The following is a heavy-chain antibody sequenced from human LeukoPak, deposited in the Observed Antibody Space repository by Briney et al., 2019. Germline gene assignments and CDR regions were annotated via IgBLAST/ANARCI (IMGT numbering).Heavy chain of an antibody. V-gene: IGHV3-23*01. J-gene: IGHJ3*02. D-gene: IGHD3-10*01. CDR3: AKDQGTTYYYGSGSHWGAVDI. CDR1: GFNFNSYA. Sequence: GGSLRLSCAASGFNFNSYAMNWVRQAPGKGLERVSTISDSGGSTYYADSVKGRFSISRDNSKNTLYLQMNSLRADDTAVYYCAKDQGTTYYYGSGSHWGAVDIWGQGTMVSVSS. CDR2: ISDSGGST.